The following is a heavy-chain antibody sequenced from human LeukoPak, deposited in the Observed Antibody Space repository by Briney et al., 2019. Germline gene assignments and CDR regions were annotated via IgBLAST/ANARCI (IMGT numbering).Heavy chain of an antibody. CDR3: AKDREYYDFWSGSVAFDY. D-gene: IGHD3-3*01. V-gene: IGHV3-30*02. Sequence: PGGSLRLSCAASGFTFSSYGMHWVRQAPGKGLEWVAFIRYDGSNKYYADSVKGRFTISRDNSKNTLYLQMNSLRAEDTAVYYCAKDREYYDFWSGSVAFDYWGQGTLVTVSS. CDR2: IRYDGSNK. CDR1: GFTFSSYG. J-gene: IGHJ4*02.